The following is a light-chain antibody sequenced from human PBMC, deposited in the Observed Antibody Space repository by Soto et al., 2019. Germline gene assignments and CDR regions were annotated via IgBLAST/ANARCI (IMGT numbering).Light chain of an antibody. CDR2: EVN. Sequence: QSALTQPASVSGSPGQSITLSCTGTSSDVGSYNLVSWYHQHPGKAPKLMIYEVNKRPSGVSNRFSVSKSGYTASLTISGLQAEDEADYYFCSYARTSTYVFGSGTKLTVL. J-gene: IGLJ1*01. CDR1: SSDVGSYNL. V-gene: IGLV2-23*02. CDR3: CSYARTSTYV.